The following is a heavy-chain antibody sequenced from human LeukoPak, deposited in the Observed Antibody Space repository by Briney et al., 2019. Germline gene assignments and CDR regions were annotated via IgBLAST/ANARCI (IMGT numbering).Heavy chain of an antibody. V-gene: IGHV3-48*03. CDR2: ISSSGSDI. CDR1: GFTFSNYE. J-gene: IGHJ4*02. CDR3: ARDYGGSSPFDY. Sequence: PGGTLRLSCAASGFTFSNYEKHWVRQAPGKGLELVSYISSSGSDIYYADSVKGRFTISRDNAKTSLYLHMNSLRAEDTAVYYCARDYGGSSPFDYWGQGTLVTVSS. D-gene: IGHD4-23*01.